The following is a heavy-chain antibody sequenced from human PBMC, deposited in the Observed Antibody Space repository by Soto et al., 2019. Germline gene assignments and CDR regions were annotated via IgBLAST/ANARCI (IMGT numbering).Heavy chain of an antibody. J-gene: IGHJ4*02. D-gene: IGHD3-10*01. CDR3: ARYDYYGSGSYLF. V-gene: IGHV4-59*01. CDR2: IYYSGST. CDR1: GGSISSYY. Sequence: QVQLQESGTGLVKPSETLSLTCTVSGGSISSYYWSWIRQPPGKGLEWIGYIYYSGSTNYNPSLKSRVTISVDTSKNQFSLKLSSVTAADTAVYYCARYDYYGSGSYLFWGQGTLVTVSS.